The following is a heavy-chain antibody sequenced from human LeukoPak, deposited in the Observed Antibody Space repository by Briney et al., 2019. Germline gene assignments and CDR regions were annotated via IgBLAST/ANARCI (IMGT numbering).Heavy chain of an antibody. J-gene: IGHJ4*02. V-gene: IGHV1-2*02. Sequence: ASVEVSCKASGYTFTGYYMHWVRQAPGQGREWMGWINPNSGGTNYAQKFQGSVSMTRDTSISTAYMELSRLRSDDTAVYYCARERVPYYFDYWGQGTLVTVSS. CDR3: ARERVPYYFDY. D-gene: IGHD2-2*01. CDR1: GYTFTGYY. CDR2: INPNSGGT.